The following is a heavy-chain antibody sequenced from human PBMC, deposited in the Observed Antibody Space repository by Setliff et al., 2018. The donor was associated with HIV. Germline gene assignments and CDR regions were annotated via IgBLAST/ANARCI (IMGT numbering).Heavy chain of an antibody. CDR3: VRERRRSPLSYGLDV. Sequence: SETLSLTCTVSGASVSSGGYYWSWVRQHPGKGPEWIAHIYYNGRTLFNPALGTRLNMSVDTSENQFSLHLNSVIAADTAVYYCVRERRRSPLSYGLDVCGQGTTVTVS. CDR2: IYYNGRT. CDR1: GASVSSGGYY. V-gene: IGHV4-31*03. J-gene: IGHJ6*02.